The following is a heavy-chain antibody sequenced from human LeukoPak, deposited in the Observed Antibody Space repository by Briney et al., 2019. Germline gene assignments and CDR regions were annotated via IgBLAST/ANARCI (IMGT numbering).Heavy chain of an antibody. J-gene: IGHJ4*02. CDR1: GFTFGDYA. Sequence: PGRSLRLSCTASGFTFGDYAMSWFRQAPGKGLEWVGFIRSKAYGGTTEYAASVKGRFTISRDDSKSIAYLQMDSLKTEDTAVYYCTRAGPQCSSSWSIYWGQGTLVTVSS. V-gene: IGHV3-49*03. CDR2: IRSKAYGGTT. D-gene: IGHD6-13*01. CDR3: TRAGPQCSSSWSIY.